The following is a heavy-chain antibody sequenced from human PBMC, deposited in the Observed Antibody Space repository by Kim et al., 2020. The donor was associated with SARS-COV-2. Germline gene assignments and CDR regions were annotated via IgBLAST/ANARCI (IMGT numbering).Heavy chain of an antibody. CDR3: ARNSLYNCNARWFDP. V-gene: IGHV3-21*01. Sequence: ESVKGRFTISRANAKNSLSLQMNSLRAEDTAVYYCARNSLYNCNARWFDPWGQGTLVTVSS. D-gene: IGHD1-1*01. J-gene: IGHJ5*02.